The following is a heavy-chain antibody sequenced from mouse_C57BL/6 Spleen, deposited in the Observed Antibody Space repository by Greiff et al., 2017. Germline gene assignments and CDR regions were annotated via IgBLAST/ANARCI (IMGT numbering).Heavy chain of an antibody. V-gene: IGHV5-17*01. CDR2: ISSGSSTI. CDR3: ARRGVFDY. CDR1: GFTFSDYG. Sequence: VTLVESGGGLVKPGGSLKISCAASGFTFSDYGMHWVRQAPEKGLEWVAYISSGSSTIYYADKVKGRFTISRDNAKNTLFLQMTSLRSEETAMYYCARRGVFDYWGQGTTLTVSS. J-gene: IGHJ2*01.